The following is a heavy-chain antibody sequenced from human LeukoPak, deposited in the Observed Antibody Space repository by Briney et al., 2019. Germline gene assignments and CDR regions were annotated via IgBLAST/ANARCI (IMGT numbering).Heavy chain of an antibody. V-gene: IGHV5-51*01. Sequence: GESLKISCKGLGYRSTNYWIAWVRQIPAKGLEWMGIIYPDDSDTKTSPSFQGQVTISADKSISTAYLQWSSMKASDTAMYYCARSGRLGYWSGGSCFRWDYWGQGTLVTVSS. CDR1: GYRSTNYW. J-gene: IGHJ4*02. D-gene: IGHD2-15*01. CDR2: IYPDDSDT. CDR3: ARSGRLGYWSGGSCFRWDY.